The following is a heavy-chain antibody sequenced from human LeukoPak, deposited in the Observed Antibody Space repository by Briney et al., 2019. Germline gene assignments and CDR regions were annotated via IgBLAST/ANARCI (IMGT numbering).Heavy chain of an antibody. CDR1: GYTFTSYG. CDR3: ARAYDSSGYPREYWYFDL. CDR2: ISAYNGNT. D-gene: IGHD3-22*01. Sequence: ASVKVSCKASGYTFTSYGISWVRQAPGQGLEWMGWISAYNGNTNYAQKLQGRVTMTTDTSTSTAYMELRSLRSDDTAVYYCARAYDSSGYPREYWYFDLWGRGTLVTVSS. J-gene: IGHJ2*01. V-gene: IGHV1-18*01.